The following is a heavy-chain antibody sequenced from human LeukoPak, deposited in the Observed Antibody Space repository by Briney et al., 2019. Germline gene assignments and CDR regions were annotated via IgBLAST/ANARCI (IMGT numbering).Heavy chain of an antibody. CDR3: TTYYYDSSGYYYPYYFDY. V-gene: IGHV3-23*01. Sequence: GGSLRLSCAASGFTFSTYAMSWVRQAPGKGLEWVSSISNSGGSTYYADSVKGRFTISRDNSKNTLVLQMNSLRAEDTAVYYCTTYYYDSSGYYYPYYFDYWGQGTLVAVSS. D-gene: IGHD3-22*01. CDR2: ISNSGGST. J-gene: IGHJ4*02. CDR1: GFTFSTYA.